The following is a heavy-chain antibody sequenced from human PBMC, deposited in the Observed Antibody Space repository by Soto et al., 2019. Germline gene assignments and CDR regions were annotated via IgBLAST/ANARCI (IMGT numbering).Heavy chain of an antibody. J-gene: IGHJ4*02. Sequence: QVQLVQSGAEVKKPGASVKVSCKASGYTFTSYYMHWVRQAPGQGLEWMGIINPSAGSTSYAQKFQGRVNMTRGTTKRTVYMELSSLRSEDAAVYYCARVYCSGGGCYGIDYWGQGTLVTVSS. V-gene: IGHV1-46*01. CDR1: GYTFTSYY. CDR2: INPSAGST. CDR3: ARVYCSGGGCYGIDY. D-gene: IGHD2-15*01.